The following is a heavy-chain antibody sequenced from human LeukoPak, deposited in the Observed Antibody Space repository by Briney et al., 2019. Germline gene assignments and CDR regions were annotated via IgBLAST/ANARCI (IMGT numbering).Heavy chain of an antibody. CDR3: ARDGSGWYNWFDP. V-gene: IGHV3-21*01. J-gene: IGHJ5*02. CDR1: GFTFSSYT. CDR2: ISSSSSYI. Sequence: PGGSLRLPCAASGFTFSSYTMNWVRQAPGKGLEWVSSISSSSSYIYYADSVKGRFTISRDNAKNSLYLQMNSLRAEDTAVYYCARDGSGWYNWFDPWGQGTLVTVSS. D-gene: IGHD6-19*01.